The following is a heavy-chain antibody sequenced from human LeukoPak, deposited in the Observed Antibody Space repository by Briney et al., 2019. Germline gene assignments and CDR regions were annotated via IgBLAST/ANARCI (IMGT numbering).Heavy chain of an antibody. CDR1: GYTFTSYG. J-gene: IGHJ6*02. CDR3: ARDCSSTSCYTVNYYYYGMDV. Sequence: ASVKVSCKASGYTFTSYGISWVRQAPGQGLEWMGWISAYNGNTNYAQKLQGRVTMTTDTPTSTAYMELRSLRSDDTAVYYCARDCSSTSCYTVNYYYYGMDVWGQGTTVTVSS. CDR2: ISAYNGNT. D-gene: IGHD2-2*02. V-gene: IGHV1-18*01.